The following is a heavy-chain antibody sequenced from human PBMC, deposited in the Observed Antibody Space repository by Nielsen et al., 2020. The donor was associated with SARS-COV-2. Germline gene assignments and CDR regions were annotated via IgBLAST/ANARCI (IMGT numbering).Heavy chain of an antibody. CDR3: ARVALGSTNGMDV. Sequence: SETLSLTCTVSGGSISSGGYFWSWIRQHPGKGLEWIGYIYYSGSSYYNPSLKSRVTTSVDTSKKQFFLKLSSVTAADTAVYYCARVALGSTNGMDVWGQGTTVTVSS. V-gene: IGHV4-31*03. CDR1: GGSISSGGYF. D-gene: IGHD2-15*01. CDR2: IYYSGSS. J-gene: IGHJ6*02.